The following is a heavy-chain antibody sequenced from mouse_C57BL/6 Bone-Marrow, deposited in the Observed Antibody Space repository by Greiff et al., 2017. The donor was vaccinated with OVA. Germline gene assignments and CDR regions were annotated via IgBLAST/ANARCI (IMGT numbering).Heavy chain of an antibody. CDR1: GYTFTSYW. J-gene: IGHJ4*01. CDR3: ARIGDKWELGAMDY. Sequence: QVQLQQPGAELVMPGASVKLSCKASGYTFTSYWMHWVKPRPGPGLEWIGEIDPSDSYTNYNQKFKGKSTLTVDKSSSTAYMQLSSLTSEDSAVYYCARIGDKWELGAMDYWGQGTSVTVSS. CDR2: IDPSDSYT. V-gene: IGHV1-69*01. D-gene: IGHD4-1*01.